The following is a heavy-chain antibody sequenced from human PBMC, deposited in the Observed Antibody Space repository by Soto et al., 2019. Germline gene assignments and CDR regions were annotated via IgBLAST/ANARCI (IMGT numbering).Heavy chain of an antibody. V-gene: IGHV4-59*01. CDR1: GGSISSYY. J-gene: IGHJ6*02. Sequence: PSETLSLTCTVSGGSISSYYWSWIRQPPGKALEWIGYIYYSGSTNYNPSLKSRVTISVDTSKNQFSLKLSSVTAADTAVYYCARTKTARTKYYYYYGMDVWGQGTTVTVSS. CDR2: IYYSGST. D-gene: IGHD6-6*01. CDR3: ARTKTARTKYYYYYGMDV.